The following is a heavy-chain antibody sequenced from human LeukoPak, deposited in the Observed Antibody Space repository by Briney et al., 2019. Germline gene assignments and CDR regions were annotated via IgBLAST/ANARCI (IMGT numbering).Heavy chain of an antibody. V-gene: IGHV3-23*01. CDR2: ITSGGDTT. CDR1: GFTFSTSG. Sequence: PGGTLRLSCAASGFTFSTSGMSWVRQAPGKGLDWASAITSGGDTTYYADSVKGRFTIFRDNSKNTLYLQMNNLRAEDTAVYYCAKGGGYEVLYDYWGQGTLVTVSS. J-gene: IGHJ4*02. D-gene: IGHD5-12*01. CDR3: AKGGGYEVLYDY.